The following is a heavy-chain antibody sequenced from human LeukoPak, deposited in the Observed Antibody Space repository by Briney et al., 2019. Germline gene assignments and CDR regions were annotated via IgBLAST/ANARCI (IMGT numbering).Heavy chain of an antibody. CDR2: INHSGST. CDR3: ARSTYDILTGYYEDY. Sequence: PSETLSLTCAVYGGSFSGYYWSWIRQPPGKGLEWIGEINHSGSTNYNPSLKSRVTISVDTSKNQFSLKLSSVTAADTAVYYCARSTYDILTGYYEDYWGQGTLVTVS. J-gene: IGHJ4*02. CDR1: GGSFSGYY. V-gene: IGHV4-34*01. D-gene: IGHD3-9*01.